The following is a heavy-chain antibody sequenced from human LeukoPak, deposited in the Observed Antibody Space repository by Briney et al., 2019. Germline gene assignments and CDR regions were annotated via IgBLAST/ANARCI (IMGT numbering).Heavy chain of an antibody. Sequence: SETLSLTCTVSGGSISSSSYYWGWIRQPPGKGLEWIGSIYHSGSTYYNPSLKSRVTISVDTSKNQFSLKLSSVTAADTAVYYRARTYCSGGSCSEIDYWGQGTLVTVSS. D-gene: IGHD2-15*01. CDR3: ARTYCSGGSCSEIDY. J-gene: IGHJ4*02. CDR2: IYHSGST. CDR1: GGSISSSSYY. V-gene: IGHV4-39*07.